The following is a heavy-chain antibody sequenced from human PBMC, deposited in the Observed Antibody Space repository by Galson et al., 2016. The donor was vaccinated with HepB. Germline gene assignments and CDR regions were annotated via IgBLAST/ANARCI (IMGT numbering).Heavy chain of an antibody. Sequence: SLRLSCAASGFTFDDYAMHWVRQTPGKGLEWVAGISLNSGNIDYADSVKGRFTISRDNAKNSLYLQMNSLRAEDTALYYCAKDVSTLGFDSWGQGILVTVSS. J-gene: IGHJ4*02. CDR3: AKDVSTLGFDS. D-gene: IGHD3-16*01. V-gene: IGHV3-9*01. CDR1: GFTFDDYA. CDR2: ISLNSGNI.